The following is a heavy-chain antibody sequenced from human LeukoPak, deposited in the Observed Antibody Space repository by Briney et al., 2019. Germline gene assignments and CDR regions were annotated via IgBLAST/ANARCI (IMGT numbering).Heavy chain of an antibody. Sequence: SETLSLTCTVSGGSISSGSYYWSWIRQPAGKGLEWIGRIYTSGSTNYNPSLKSRVTISVDTSKNQFSLKLSSVTAADTAVYYCARGGRVVYSYYFDYWGQGTLVTVSS. J-gene: IGHJ4*02. D-gene: IGHD2-8*02. CDR2: IYTSGST. V-gene: IGHV4-61*02. CDR1: GGSISSGSYY. CDR3: ARGGRVVYSYYFDY.